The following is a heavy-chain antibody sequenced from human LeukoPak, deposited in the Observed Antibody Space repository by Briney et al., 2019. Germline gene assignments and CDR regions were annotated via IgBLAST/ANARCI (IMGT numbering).Heavy chain of an antibody. CDR3: AREYQLPKWNWFDP. J-gene: IGHJ5*02. D-gene: IGHD2-2*01. Sequence: PSETLSLTCTVSGGSISSGDYYWRWIRQPPGKGLEWIGYIYYSGSTYYNPSLKSRVTISVDTSKNQFSLKLTSVTAADTAAYYCAREYQLPKWNWFDPWGQGTLVTVSS. CDR1: GGSISSGDYY. V-gene: IGHV4-30-4*08. CDR2: IYYSGST.